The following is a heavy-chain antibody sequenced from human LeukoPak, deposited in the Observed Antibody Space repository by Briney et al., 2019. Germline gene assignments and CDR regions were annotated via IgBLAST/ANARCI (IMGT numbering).Heavy chain of an antibody. V-gene: IGHV3-74*01. CDR3: VRDQSLWALDI. CDR2: IKGDGIDT. Sequence: GGSLRLSCVVSGATVNSNYMSWVRQAPGKGLMWVSRIKGDGIDTIGADFVKGRFTTSRDNAKNTLYLQMNSLRAEDTATYYCVRDQSLWALDIWGQGTTVTVSS. J-gene: IGHJ3*02. D-gene: IGHD1-26*01. CDR1: GATVNSNY.